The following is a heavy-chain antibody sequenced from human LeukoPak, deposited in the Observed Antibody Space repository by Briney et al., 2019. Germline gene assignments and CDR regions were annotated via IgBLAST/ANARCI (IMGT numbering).Heavy chain of an antibody. CDR3: AKVPPAVVYYYIDV. CDR2: ISGSGGST. J-gene: IGHJ6*03. D-gene: IGHD2-2*01. V-gene: IGHV3-23*01. CDR1: AFTFSGNT. Sequence: GGSLRLSCAAPAFTFSGNTMRWVRQAPGKGLEWVSAISGSGGSTYYADSVKGRFTISRDNSKNTLYLQMDSLRAEDTAVYYCAKVPPAVVYYYIDVWGKGTTVTVSS.